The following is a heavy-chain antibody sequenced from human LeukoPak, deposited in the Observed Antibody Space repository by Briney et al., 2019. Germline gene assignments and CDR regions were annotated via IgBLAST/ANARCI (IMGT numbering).Heavy chain of an antibody. CDR3: ARSSSGRYQFDY. D-gene: IGHD6-19*01. CDR2: ISGSGGST. CDR1: GFTFSSYA. J-gene: IGHJ4*02. Sequence: GGSLRLSCAASGFTFSSYAMSWVRLAPGKGLEWVSTISGSGGSTYYADSVKGRFTVSRDNSKNTLYLQMSSLRAEDTAVYYCARSSSGRYQFDYWGQGTLVTVSS. V-gene: IGHV3-23*01.